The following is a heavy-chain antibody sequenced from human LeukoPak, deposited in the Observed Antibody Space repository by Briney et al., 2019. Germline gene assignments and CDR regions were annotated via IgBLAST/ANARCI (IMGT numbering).Heavy chain of an antibody. CDR3: AREVGLYDSSGYRD. J-gene: IGHJ3*01. CDR1: GDSIISYY. CDR2: IHHFGRT. D-gene: IGHD3-22*01. Sequence: SETLSLTCSVSGDSIISYYWNWLRQSPGKGLEWIGNIHHFGRTEYNSSLRSRVTMFLDSSKNQFSLKLTSVTPTDTAVYYCAREVGLYDSSGYRDWGQGTMVTVSS. V-gene: IGHV4-59*01.